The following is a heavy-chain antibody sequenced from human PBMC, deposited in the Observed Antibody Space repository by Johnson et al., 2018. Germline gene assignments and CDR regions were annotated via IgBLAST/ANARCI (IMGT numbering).Heavy chain of an antibody. V-gene: IGHV3-7*01. CDR1: GFIFSNYW. CDR2: MKGDGNQI. D-gene: IGHD3-10*02. Sequence: EVQLVESGGGLVQPGGSLSLSCVASGFIFSNYWLGWVRQAPGKGLEWVANMKGDGNQIQYVDLVKGRFTISRAKAKKSLNLQMNRVRVEDTAMYYCARDVHELWGQGTMVTVAS. CDR3: ARDVHEL. J-gene: IGHJ3*01.